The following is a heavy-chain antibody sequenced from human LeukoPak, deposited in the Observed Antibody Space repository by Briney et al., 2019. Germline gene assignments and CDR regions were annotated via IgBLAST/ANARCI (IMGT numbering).Heavy chain of an antibody. CDR3: ARAGQQLVLGYFDY. V-gene: IGHV3-11*06. D-gene: IGHD6-13*01. CDR2: ISSSSSYT. CDR1: GFTFSDYY. J-gene: IGHJ4*02. Sequence: GGALGLSCAASGFTFSDYYMSWIRQAPGEGLEGVSYISSSSSYTNYADSVKGRYTISRDNAKNSLYLQMNGLRAEDTAVYYCARAGQQLVLGYFDYWGQGTLVTVSS.